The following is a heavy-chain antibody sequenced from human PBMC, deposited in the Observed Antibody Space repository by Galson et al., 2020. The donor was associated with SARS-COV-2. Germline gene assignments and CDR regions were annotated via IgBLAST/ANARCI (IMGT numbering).Heavy chain of an antibody. J-gene: IGHJ6*03. CDR1: GGSISSYY. D-gene: IGHD4-17*01. CDR3: ARGEGDGDYTSFYYYYYMDV. V-gene: IGHV4-59*01. CDR2: IYYSGST. Sequence: SETLSLTCTVSGGSISSYYWSWIRQPPGKGLEWIGYIYYSGSTNYNPSLKSRVTISVDTSKNQFSLKLSSVTAADTAVYYCARGEGDGDYTSFYYYYYMDVWGKG.